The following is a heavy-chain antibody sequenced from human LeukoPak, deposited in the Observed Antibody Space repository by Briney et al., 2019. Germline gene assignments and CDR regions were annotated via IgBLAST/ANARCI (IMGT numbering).Heavy chain of an antibody. CDR1: GFTFSGFA. Sequence: GGSLRLSCAASGFTFSGFAMCWVRQAPGKGLEWVSAITGSGGDTNYADSVKGRFTISRDNSKSTLFLQMNSLRGDDTAVYYCAKDLQGQYYYDSSGYYGFDYWGQGTLVTVSS. CDR3: AKDLQGQYYYDSSGYYGFDY. J-gene: IGHJ4*02. CDR2: ITGSGGDT. D-gene: IGHD3-22*01. V-gene: IGHV3-23*01.